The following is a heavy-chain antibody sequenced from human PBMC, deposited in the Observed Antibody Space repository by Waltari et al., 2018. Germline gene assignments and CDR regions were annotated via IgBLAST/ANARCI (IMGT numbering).Heavy chain of an antibody. J-gene: IGHJ4*02. CDR1: GFTFSGSA. D-gene: IGHD6-19*01. CDR3: TRHSPSGWSY. CDR2: IRSKANSYAT. V-gene: IGHV3-73*01. Sequence: EVQLVESGGGLVQPGGSLQLSCAASGFTFSGSATHWFRQASGKGLEWVGRIRSKANSYATAYAASVKGRFTISRDDSKNTAYLQMNSLKTEDTAVYYCTRHSPSGWSYWGQGTLVTVSS.